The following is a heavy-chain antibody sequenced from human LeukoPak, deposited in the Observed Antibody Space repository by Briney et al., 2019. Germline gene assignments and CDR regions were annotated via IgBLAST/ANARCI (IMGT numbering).Heavy chain of an antibody. D-gene: IGHD4-17*01. CDR1: GFTFSSYA. CDR3: ARDPGDYGDYDYFDY. CDR2: ISYDGSNK. V-gene: IGHV3-30-3*01. J-gene: IGHJ4*02. Sequence: GGSLRLSCAASGFTFSSYAMHWVRQAPGKGLEWVAVISYDGSNKYYADSVKGRFTISRDNSKNTLYLQMNSLRAEDTAVYYCARDPGDYGDYDYFDYWGQGTLVTVSS.